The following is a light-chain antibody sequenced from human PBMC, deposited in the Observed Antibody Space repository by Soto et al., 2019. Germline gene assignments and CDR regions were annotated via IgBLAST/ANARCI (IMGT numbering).Light chain of an antibody. J-gene: IGKJ2*01. CDR3: QQFGNSPPYT. CDR1: QSVSSSY. CDR2: GAS. Sequence: EIVLTQSPGTLSLSPGERATLSCRASQSVSSSYLAWYQQKPGQAPRLLIYGASSRATGIPDRFSGSGFGRDLTITNSRLEPEDFAVYYCQQFGNSPPYTFGQGTKLEIK. V-gene: IGKV3-20*01.